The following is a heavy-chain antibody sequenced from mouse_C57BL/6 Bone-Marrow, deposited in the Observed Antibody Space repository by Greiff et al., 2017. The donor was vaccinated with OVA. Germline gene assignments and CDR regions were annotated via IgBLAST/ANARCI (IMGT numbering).Heavy chain of an antibody. D-gene: IGHD2-3*01. CDR2: ISSGGDYI. J-gene: IGHJ4*01. CDR3: TRDGYYAMDY. CDR1: GFTFSSYA. Sequence: DVHLVESGEGLVKPGGSLKLSCAASGFTFSSYAMSWVRQTPEKRLEWVAYISSGGDYIYYADTVKGRFTISRDNARNTPYLQMSRLKSEDTAMDYCTRDGYYAMDYWGQGTSVTVSS. V-gene: IGHV5-9-1*02.